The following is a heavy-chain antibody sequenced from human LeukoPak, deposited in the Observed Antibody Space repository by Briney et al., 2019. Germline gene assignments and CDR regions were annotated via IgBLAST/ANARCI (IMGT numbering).Heavy chain of an antibody. Sequence: GGSLTLSCAASGFTFSSYAMSWVRQAPGKGLEWVSAISGSGGSTYYADSVKGRFTISRDNSKNTLYLQMNSLRAEDTAVYYCAKDPYSGSYFDYWGQGTLVTVSS. CDR2: ISGSGGST. D-gene: IGHD1-26*01. CDR1: GFTFSSYA. V-gene: IGHV3-23*01. CDR3: AKDPYSGSYFDY. J-gene: IGHJ4*02.